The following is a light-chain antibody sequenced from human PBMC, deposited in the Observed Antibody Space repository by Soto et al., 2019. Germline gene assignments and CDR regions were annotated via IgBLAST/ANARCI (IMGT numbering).Light chain of an antibody. CDR2: EVT. J-gene: IGLJ1*01. V-gene: IGLV2-14*01. Sequence: QSVLTQPASVSGSPGQSITISCTGTSSDIGYYSYVSWYQQRPGKAPKLMIYEVTYRPSGVSTRFSGSKSGNTASLTISGLQPDDEADYYCSSYRTSDTPYVFVTGTKVTVL. CDR1: SSDIGYYSY. CDR3: SSYRTSDTPYV.